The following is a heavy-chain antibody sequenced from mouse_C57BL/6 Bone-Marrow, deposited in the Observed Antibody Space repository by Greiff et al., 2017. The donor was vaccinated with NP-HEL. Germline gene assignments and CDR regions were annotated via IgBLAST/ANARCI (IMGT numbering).Heavy chain of an antibody. CDR1: GYTFTSYW. J-gene: IGHJ2*01. Sequence: QVQLQQPGAELVKPGASVKMSCKASGYTFTSYWITWVKQRPGQGLEWIGDIYPGSGSTNYNEKFKSKATLTVDTSSSTAYMQLSSLTSEDSAVYYCARGRLRLLYFDYWGQGTTLTVSS. V-gene: IGHV1-55*01. D-gene: IGHD3-2*02. CDR2: IYPGSGST. CDR3: ARGRLRLLYFDY.